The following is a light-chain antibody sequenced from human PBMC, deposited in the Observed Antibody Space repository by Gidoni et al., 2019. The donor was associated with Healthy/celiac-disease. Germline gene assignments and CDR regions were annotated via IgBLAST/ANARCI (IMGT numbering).Light chain of an antibody. CDR2: GAS. J-gene: IGKJ4*01. V-gene: IGKV4-1*01. Sequence: DIVLTQSPDSLAVSLGQRATINCKSSQSALYSSNNKNYLAWYQQKPGQPPKLLIYGASTRESGVPDRFSGSGSGTDFTLTISSLQAEDVAVYCCQQYYSTPNTFGGGTKVEIK. CDR1: QSALYSSNNKNY. CDR3: QQYYSTPNT.